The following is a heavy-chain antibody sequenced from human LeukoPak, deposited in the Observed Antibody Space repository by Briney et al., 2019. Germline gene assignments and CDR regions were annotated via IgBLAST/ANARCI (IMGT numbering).Heavy chain of an antibody. CDR1: GFTFSSYW. CDR3: ARVDYDSSGYFQGKFDY. D-gene: IGHD3-22*01. CDR2: IKQDGSEK. Sequence: GGSLRLSCAASGFTFSSYWMSWVRQAPGKGLEWVANIKQDGSEKYYVDSVKGRFTISRDNAKNSLYLQMNSLRAEDTAVYYCARVDYDSSGYFQGKFDYWGQGTLVTVSS. J-gene: IGHJ4*02. V-gene: IGHV3-7*01.